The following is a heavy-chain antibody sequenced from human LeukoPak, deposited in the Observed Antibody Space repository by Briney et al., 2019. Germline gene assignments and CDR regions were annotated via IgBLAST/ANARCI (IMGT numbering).Heavy chain of an antibody. CDR2: MLDTVTT. CDR3: ATIKRGNIYGYFDF. Sequence: SETLSLTCTVSGGSMNSHYWSWIRQPPGKGLEWIGYMLDTVTTKDNPSLKSRFTLSADTSKNQFSLRLTSATAADTAVYYCATIKRGNIYGYFDFWGQGILVTVSS. V-gene: IGHV4-59*11. D-gene: IGHD5-18*01. CDR1: GGSMNSHY. J-gene: IGHJ4*02.